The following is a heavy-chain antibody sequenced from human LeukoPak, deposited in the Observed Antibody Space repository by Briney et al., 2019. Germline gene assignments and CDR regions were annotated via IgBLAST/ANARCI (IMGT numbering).Heavy chain of an antibody. Sequence: PSETLSLTCTVSGGSISSSSYYWGWIRQPRGKGLEWIGSIYYSGSTYYNPSLKSRVTISVDTSKNQFSLKLSSVTAADTAVYYSARGYCSSTSCYFGYWGQGTLVTVSS. CDR3: ARGYCSSTSCYFGY. CDR1: GGSISSSSYY. V-gene: IGHV4-39*01. CDR2: IYYSGST. D-gene: IGHD2-2*01. J-gene: IGHJ4*02.